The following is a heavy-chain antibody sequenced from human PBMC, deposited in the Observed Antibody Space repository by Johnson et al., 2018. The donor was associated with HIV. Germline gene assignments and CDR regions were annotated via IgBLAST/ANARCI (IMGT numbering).Heavy chain of an antibody. J-gene: IGHJ3*02. CDR2: ISYDGSNK. CDR3: ARDGYYYDSSGYYDHDGFDI. V-gene: IGHV3-30-3*01. Sequence: FIFSSYAMHWVRQAPGKGLAWVAVISYDGSNKYYADSVKGRFTISRDNSKNTLYLQMNSLRAEDTAVYYCARDGYYYDSSGYYDHDGFDIWGQGTMVTVSS. D-gene: IGHD3-22*01. CDR1: FIFSSYA.